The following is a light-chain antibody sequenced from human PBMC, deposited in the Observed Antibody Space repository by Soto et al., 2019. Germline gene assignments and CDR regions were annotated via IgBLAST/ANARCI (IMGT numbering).Light chain of an antibody. CDR3: LLYYGGAHWV. J-gene: IGLJ3*02. CDR1: TGAVTSGHY. Sequence: QTVVTQEPSLTVSPGGKVTLTCTSNTGAVTSGHYPNWFQQKPGQAPRTLIYDTSNKHSWTPARFSGSLLGGKAALTLSGVQPEDEAEYYCLLYYGGAHWVFGGGTKLTVL. V-gene: IGLV7-43*01. CDR2: DTS.